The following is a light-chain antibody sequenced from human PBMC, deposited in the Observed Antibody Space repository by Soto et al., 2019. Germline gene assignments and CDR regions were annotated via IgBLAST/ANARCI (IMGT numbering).Light chain of an antibody. CDR1: SSDVGGYNY. CDR3: SSYTSSSNYV. CDR2: EVS. Sequence: QSVLTQPGSVSGSPGQSITISCTGTSSDVGGYNYVSWYQQHPGKAPKLMIYEVSNRPSGVSNRFSGSKSGNTASLTISGLQAEDEADYYCSSYTSSSNYVFGNGTKVTVL. V-gene: IGLV2-14*01. J-gene: IGLJ1*01.